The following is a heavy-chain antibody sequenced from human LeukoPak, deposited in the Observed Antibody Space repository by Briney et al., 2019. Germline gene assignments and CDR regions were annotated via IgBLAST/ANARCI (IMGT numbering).Heavy chain of an antibody. CDR3: ARESELVLDY. D-gene: IGHD2-2*01. J-gene: IGHJ4*02. Sequence: GGSLRLSCAASGFTFSSYGMHWVRQAPAKGVEWVVVIRYDGSNKYYVDSVKGRFTISIDNSKNTVHLQMNSLSAEDTAVYYCARESELVLDYWGQGTLVTVSS. V-gene: IGHV3-33*01. CDR2: IRYDGSNK. CDR1: GFTFSSYG.